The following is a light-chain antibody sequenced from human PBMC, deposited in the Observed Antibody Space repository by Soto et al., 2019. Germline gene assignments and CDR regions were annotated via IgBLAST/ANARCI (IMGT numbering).Light chain of an antibody. V-gene: IGKV1-33*01. CDR1: QDISRY. CDR3: QQYDNVPFT. J-gene: IGKJ2*01. CDR2: DAS. Sequence: DLPMTQSPSSLSASVGDRVTITCQASQDISRYLSWYQQKPGKAPKLLIYDASNLDTGVPSRFSGSGVGTDFSFTIDSLQPEDIATYHCQQYDNVPFTFGQGTKLEIK.